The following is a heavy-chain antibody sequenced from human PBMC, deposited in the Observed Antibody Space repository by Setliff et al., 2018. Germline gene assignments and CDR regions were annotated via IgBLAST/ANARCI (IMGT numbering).Heavy chain of an antibody. D-gene: IGHD3-16*01. Sequence: ASVKVSCKASGYPFISYDINWVRQAPGQGLEWMGWMNPNSGKTGYAQKCQGRVIMTRNTSISTAYLELNTLRSDDTAVCYCARDRVWGTLDAFDIWGQGTMVTVSS. CDR2: MNPNSGKT. CDR3: ARDRVWGTLDAFDI. J-gene: IGHJ3*02. CDR1: GYPFISYD. V-gene: IGHV1-8*02.